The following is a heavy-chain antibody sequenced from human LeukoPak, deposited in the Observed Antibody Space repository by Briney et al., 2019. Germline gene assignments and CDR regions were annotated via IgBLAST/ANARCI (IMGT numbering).Heavy chain of an antibody. V-gene: IGHV1-8*01. Sequence: GASVKVSCKASGYTFTSYDINWVRQATGQGLEWMGWMNPNSGNTGYAQKFQGRVTMTRNTSISTAYMELSSLRSEDTAVYYCARGIRRRGSSGHRGSGYWGQGTLVTVSS. CDR2: MNPNSGNT. D-gene: IGHD3-22*01. J-gene: IGHJ4*02. CDR1: GYTFTSYD. CDR3: ARGIRRRGSSGHRGSGY.